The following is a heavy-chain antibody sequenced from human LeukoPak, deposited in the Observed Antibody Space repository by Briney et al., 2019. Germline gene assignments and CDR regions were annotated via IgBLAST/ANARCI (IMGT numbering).Heavy chain of an antibody. CDR2: INHSGST. D-gene: IGHD1-26*01. V-gene: IGHV4-34*01. CDR1: GGSFSGYY. Sequence: PSETLSLACAVYGGSFSGYYWSWIRQPPGKGLEWIGEINHSGSTNYNPSLKSRVTISVDTSKNQFSPKLSSVTAADTAVYYCASHRSDRLGATPQKDWGQGTLVTVSS. J-gene: IGHJ4*02. CDR3: ASHRSDRLGATPQKD.